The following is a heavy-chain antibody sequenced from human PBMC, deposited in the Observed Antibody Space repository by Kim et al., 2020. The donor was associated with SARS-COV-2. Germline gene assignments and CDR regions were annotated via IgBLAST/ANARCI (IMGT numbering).Heavy chain of an antibody. J-gene: IGHJ6*02. CDR2: IYYSGST. CDR3: ASDIVGATPELDYGMDV. V-gene: IGHV4-59*13. CDR1: GGSISSYY. Sequence: SETLSLTCTVSGGSISSYYWSWIRQPPGKGLEWIGYIYYSGSTNYNPSLKSRVTISVDTSKNQFSLKLSSVTAADTAVYYCASDIVGATPELDYGMDVWGQGTTVTVSS. D-gene: IGHD1-26*01.